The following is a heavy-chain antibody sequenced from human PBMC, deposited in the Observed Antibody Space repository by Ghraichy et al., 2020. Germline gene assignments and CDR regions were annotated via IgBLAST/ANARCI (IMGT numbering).Heavy chain of an antibody. V-gene: IGHV3-48*02. CDR3: ARASTVVRFFYFAGMDV. CDR2: ITSSSRTI. J-gene: IGHJ6*02. Sequence: GGSLRLSCVASGFTFSSYSMNWVRQSPGKGLEWVSYITSSSRTITYADSVKGRFTISRDNAQNSLYLQMNSLRDDDTAVYYCARASTVVRFFYFAGMDVWGQGTTVTVSS. CDR1: GFTFSSYS. D-gene: IGHD4-23*01.